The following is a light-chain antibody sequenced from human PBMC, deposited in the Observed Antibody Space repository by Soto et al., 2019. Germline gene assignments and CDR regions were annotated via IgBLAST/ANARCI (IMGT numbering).Light chain of an antibody. CDR2: GAS. J-gene: IGKJ2*01. V-gene: IGKV3-20*01. Sequence: EIVLTQSPGTLSLSPGERATLSCRASQSVYNNYLAWYQQKPGQTPRLLVNGASNRATGIPDRFSGGGSGTDFTLTISSLEPEDFAVYYCLQYGLPPHSFGQGTRVEIK. CDR1: QSVYNNY. CDR3: LQYGLPPHS.